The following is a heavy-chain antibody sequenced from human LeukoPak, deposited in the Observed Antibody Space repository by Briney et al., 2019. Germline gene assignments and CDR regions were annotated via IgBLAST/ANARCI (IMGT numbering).Heavy chain of an antibody. V-gene: IGHV4-34*01. CDR1: GGSFSVYY. Sequence: SSETLSLTCAVYGGSFSVYYWSWIRQPPGKGLECIGEINHSGSTNYNPSLKSRVTISVDTSKNQFPLKLSSVTAADTAVYSCARPLKDGSGSPYYFDYWGQGTLVTVSS. J-gene: IGHJ4*02. D-gene: IGHD3-10*01. CDR3: ARPLKDGSGSPYYFDY. CDR2: INHSGST.